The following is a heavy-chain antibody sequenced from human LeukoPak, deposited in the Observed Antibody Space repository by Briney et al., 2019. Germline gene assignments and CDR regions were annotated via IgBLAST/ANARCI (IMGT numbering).Heavy chain of an antibody. CDR3: AKDSSGIVVARAAYYMDV. CDR2: IHSGGGT. V-gene: IGHV3-53*01. D-gene: IGHD3-22*01. Sequence: SGGSLRLSCAASGFTVSSNYMSWVRQAPGRGLEWVSVIHSGGGTDYADSVKGRFTISRDNSKNTLYLQMNSLRAEDSATYFCAKDSSGIVVARAAYYMDVWGKGTTATISS. CDR1: GFTVSSNY. J-gene: IGHJ6*03.